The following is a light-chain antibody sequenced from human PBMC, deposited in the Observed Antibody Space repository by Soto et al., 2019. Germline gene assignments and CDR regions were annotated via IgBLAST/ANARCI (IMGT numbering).Light chain of an antibody. V-gene: IGKV1-5*01. CDR1: QSISRW. J-gene: IGKJ1*01. CDR2: DAS. Sequence: DLQMTQSPSTLSASVGHRVTITCRASQSISRWLAWYQQKPGKAPNLLIFDASSLQSGVPSRFSGSGSRTEFTLTISSLQPDDYGTYYCQQYYDFRTFGQGTKVDI. CDR3: QQYYDFRT.